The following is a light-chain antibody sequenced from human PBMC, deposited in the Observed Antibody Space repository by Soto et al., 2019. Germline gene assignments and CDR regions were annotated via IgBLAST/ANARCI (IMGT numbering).Light chain of an antibody. V-gene: IGKV3-20*01. CDR1: QSISSMY. J-gene: IGKJ2*01. Sequence: ESMLTQSPGTLSLTQGERATLSCRASQSISSMYLTWYQHKPGQAPRLLIYGASIRATGIPDRFSGSGSGTDFTLTISRLEPEDSAVYYCQQFRSSPPAFTFGQGTKLEI. CDR2: GAS. CDR3: QQFRSSPPAFT.